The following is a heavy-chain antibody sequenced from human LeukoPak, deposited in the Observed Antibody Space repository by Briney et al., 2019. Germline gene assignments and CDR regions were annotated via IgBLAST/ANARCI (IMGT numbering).Heavy chain of an antibody. CDR3: ATYRALTGESYYFDY. Sequence: GESLKTSCKGSGYSFTSYWIGWVRQMPGKGLEWMGVIYPSDSHTRYSPSFQGQITISADKSISTASLQWSSLKASDTAMYYCATYRALTGESYYFDYWGQGTLVTLSS. CDR1: GYSFTSYW. CDR2: IYPSDSHT. J-gene: IGHJ4*02. V-gene: IGHV5-51*01. D-gene: IGHD7-27*01.